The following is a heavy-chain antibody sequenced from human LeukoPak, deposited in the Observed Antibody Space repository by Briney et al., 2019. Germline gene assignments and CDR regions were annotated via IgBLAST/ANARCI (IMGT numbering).Heavy chain of an antibody. J-gene: IGHJ4*02. D-gene: IGHD1-26*01. CDR1: VYSLSRGYY. CDR2: IYHSGST. V-gene: IGHV4-38-2*02. Sequence: SDTLSLTCTVSVYSLSRGYYWGWIRQPPGKGLERIESIYHSGSTDYNPSLKSRVTISVDTSKNQFSLKLSSVTAADTAVYYCARERGWELLYDYWGQGTLVTVSS. CDR3: ARERGWELLYDY.